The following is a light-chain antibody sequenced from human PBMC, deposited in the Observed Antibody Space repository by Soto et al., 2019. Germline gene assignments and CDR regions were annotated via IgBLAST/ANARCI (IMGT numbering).Light chain of an antibody. V-gene: IGLV7-46*01. J-gene: IGLJ2*01. Sequence: QTVVTQEPSLTVSPGGTVTLTCGSSTGAVTSGHSPYWFQQKPGQAPRTLIYDTHNKHSYTPARFSGSVLGGKATLTLSGAQAEDEADYYCLLAYGGAYVVFGGGTKLTVL. CDR3: LLAYGGAYVV. CDR1: TGAVTSGHS. CDR2: DTH.